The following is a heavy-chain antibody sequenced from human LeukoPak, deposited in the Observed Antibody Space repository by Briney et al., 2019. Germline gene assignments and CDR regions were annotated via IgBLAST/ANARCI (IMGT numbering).Heavy chain of an antibody. CDR3: ARVQVTGYSGGWPFDY. D-gene: IGHD6-19*01. J-gene: IGHJ4*02. CDR1: GFTFSSYA. V-gene: IGHV3-30-3*01. Sequence: GGSLRLSCAASGFTFSSYAMHWVRQAPGKGLEWVAVISYDGSNKYYADSVKGRFTISRDNSKNTLYLQMNSLRAEDTAVYYCARVQVTGYSGGWPFDYWGQGTLVTVSS. CDR2: ISYDGSNK.